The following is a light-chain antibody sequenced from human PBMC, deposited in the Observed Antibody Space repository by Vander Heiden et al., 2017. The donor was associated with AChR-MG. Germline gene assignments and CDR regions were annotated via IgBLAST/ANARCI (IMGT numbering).Light chain of an antibody. CDR3: QQSSITPLT. CDR1: QSISSY. CDR2: AAS. J-gene: IGKJ4*01. Sequence: DIQMTQSPSSLSASVGDRVTINCRASQSISSYLNWYQQNPGKAPKLLIYAASSLRSGVPSRFSGSGSGTDFTLNISNLQPEDFATYYCQQSSITPLTFGGGTKVEIK. V-gene: IGKV1-39*01.